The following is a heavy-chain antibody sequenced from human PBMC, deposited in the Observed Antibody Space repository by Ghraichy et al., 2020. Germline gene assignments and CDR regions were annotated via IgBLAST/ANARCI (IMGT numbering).Heavy chain of an antibody. Sequence: SETLSLTCTVSGGSISSGGYYWSWIRQHPGKGLEWIGYIYYSGSTYYNSALKSRVTMSVDTSKKQFSLKLSSVTAADTAVYYCARGYCTDGSCHPGWYYYYMDVWGKGTTVTVSS. CDR3: ARGYCTDGSCHPGWYYYYMDV. J-gene: IGHJ6*03. CDR2: IYYSGST. D-gene: IGHD2-15*01. V-gene: IGHV4-31*03. CDR1: GGSISSGGYY.